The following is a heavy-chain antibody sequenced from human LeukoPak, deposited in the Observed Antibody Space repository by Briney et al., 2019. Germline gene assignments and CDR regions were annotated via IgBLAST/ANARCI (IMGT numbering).Heavy chain of an antibody. CDR3: ASSGVGATAGYFDY. V-gene: IGHV1-69*05. D-gene: IGHD1-26*01. CDR2: IIPIFGTA. CDR1: GGTFSSYA. Sequence: SVKVSCKASGGTFSSYAISWVRQAPGQGLEWMGGIIPIFGTANYAQKFQGRVTITTDESTSTAYMELSSLRSEDTAVYYCASSGVGATAGYFDYWGQGTLVTVSS. J-gene: IGHJ4*02.